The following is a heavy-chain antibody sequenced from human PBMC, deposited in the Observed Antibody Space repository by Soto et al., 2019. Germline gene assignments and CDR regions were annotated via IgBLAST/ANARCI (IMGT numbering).Heavy chain of an antibody. J-gene: IGHJ6*03. V-gene: IGHV1-24*01. CDR3: ATDGPVDGIGSRGYYYYMDV. CDR1: GYTLTELS. D-gene: IGHD3-10*01. Sequence: VKVSCKVSGYTLTELSMHWVRQAPGKGLEWMGGFDPEDGETIYAQKFQGRVTMTEDTSTDTAYMELSSLRSEDTAVYYCATDGPVDGIGSRGYYYYMDVWGKGTTVTVSS. CDR2: FDPEDGET.